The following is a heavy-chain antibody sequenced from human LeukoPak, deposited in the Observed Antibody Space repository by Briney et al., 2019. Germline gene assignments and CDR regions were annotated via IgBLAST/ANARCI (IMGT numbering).Heavy chain of an antibody. D-gene: IGHD3-22*01. CDR3: ARDREYYYDSSGYPRDAFDI. CDR2: IYHSGST. V-gene: IGHV4-38-2*02. Sequence: KASETLSLTCTVSGYSISSGYYWGWIRQPPGKGLEWIGSIYHSGSTYYNPSLKSRVTISVDRSKNQFSLKLSSVTAADTAVYYCARDREYYYDSSGYPRDAFDIWGQGTMVTVSS. CDR1: GYSISSGYY. J-gene: IGHJ3*02.